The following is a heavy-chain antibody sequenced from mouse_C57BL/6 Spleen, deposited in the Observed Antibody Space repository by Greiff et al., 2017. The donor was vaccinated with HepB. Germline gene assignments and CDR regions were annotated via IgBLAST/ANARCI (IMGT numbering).Heavy chain of an antibody. D-gene: IGHD2-4*01. J-gene: IGHJ2*01. CDR1: GFNIKDYY. V-gene: IGHV14-2*01. Sequence: EVQLQQSGAELVKPGASVKLSCTASGFNIKDYYMHWVKQRTEQGLEWIGRIDPEDGETQYAPKFQGKATITADTSSNTAYLQLSSLTSEDTAVYYCAPIYYDYDGYYFDYWGQGTTLTVSS. CDR2: IDPEDGET. CDR3: APIYYDYDGYYFDY.